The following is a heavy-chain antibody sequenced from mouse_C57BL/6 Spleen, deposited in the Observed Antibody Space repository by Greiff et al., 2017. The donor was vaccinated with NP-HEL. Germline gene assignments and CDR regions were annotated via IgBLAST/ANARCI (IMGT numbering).Heavy chain of an antibody. CDR1: GYTFTSYW. CDR2: IDPSDSYT. Sequence: QVQLQQPGAELVMPGASVKLSCKASGYTFTSYWMHWVKQRPGQGLEWIGEIDPSDSYTNYNQKFKGKSTLTVDKSSSTAYMQLSSLTSEDSAVYYCAVTTDSYFDVWGTGTTVTVSS. V-gene: IGHV1-69*01. J-gene: IGHJ1*03. CDR3: AVTTDSYFDV. D-gene: IGHD2-1*01.